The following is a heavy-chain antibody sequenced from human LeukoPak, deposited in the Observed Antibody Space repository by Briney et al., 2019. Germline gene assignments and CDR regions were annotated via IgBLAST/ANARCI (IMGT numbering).Heavy chain of an antibody. CDR1: GYTFTSYG. V-gene: IGHV1-18*01. CDR2: ISAYNGNT. CDR3: ARVWAVATILYFDY. D-gene: IGHD5-12*01. Sequence: ASVKVSCKASGYTFTSYGISWVRQAPGQGLEWMGWISAYNGNTNYAQKLQGRVTMTTDTSTSTAYMELRSLRSDDTAVYYCARVWAVATILYFDYWGQGTLVTVSS. J-gene: IGHJ4*02.